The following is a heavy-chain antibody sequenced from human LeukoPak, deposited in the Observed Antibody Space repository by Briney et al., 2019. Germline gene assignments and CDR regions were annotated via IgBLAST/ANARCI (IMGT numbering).Heavy chain of an antibody. V-gene: IGHV3-21*01. D-gene: IGHD4-17*01. J-gene: IGHJ5*02. CDR3: ARSPDYGDYHNWFDP. CDR2: ISGSGGST. CDR1: GFSFSTYD. Sequence: GGSLRLSCAASGFSFSTYDMHWVRQAPGKGLEWVSAISGSGGSTYYADSVRGRFTISRDNAKNSLYLQMNSLRAEDTAVYYCARSPDYGDYHNWFDPWGQGTLVTVSS.